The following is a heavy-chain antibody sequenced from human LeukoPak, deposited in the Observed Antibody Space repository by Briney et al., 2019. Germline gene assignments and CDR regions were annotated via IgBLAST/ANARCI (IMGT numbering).Heavy chain of an antibody. J-gene: IGHJ3*02. Sequence: GESLKISCKASGYSFTTYWVAWVRQMPGKGLEWMGVIYPSDSDTRYSPSFQGQVTISADKSISTAYLQWSSLKASDTAMYYCASQRGYSGYDRDAFGIWGQGTMVTVSS. CDR3: ASQRGYSGYDRDAFGI. D-gene: IGHD5-12*01. CDR2: IYPSDSDT. V-gene: IGHV5-51*01. CDR1: GYSFTTYW.